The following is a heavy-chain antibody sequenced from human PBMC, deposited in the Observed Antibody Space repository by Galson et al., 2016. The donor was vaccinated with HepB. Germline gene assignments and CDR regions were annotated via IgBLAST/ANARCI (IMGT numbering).Heavy chain of an antibody. J-gene: IGHJ6*02. CDR3: ARTISSWYENYYYGMDV. CDR1: RFSFSSYW. Sequence: SLRLSCAASRFSFSSYWMSWVRQAPGKGLEWVAHIKQDGSERYYVDSVKGRFTISRDNAKNSLYLQMDSLRAGDTAVYYCARTISSWYENYYYGMDVWGQGTTVTVSS. V-gene: IGHV3-7*01. D-gene: IGHD6-13*01. CDR2: IKQDGSER.